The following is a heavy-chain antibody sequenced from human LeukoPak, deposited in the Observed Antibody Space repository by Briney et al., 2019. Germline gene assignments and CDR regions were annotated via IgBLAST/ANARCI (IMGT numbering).Heavy chain of an antibody. J-gene: IGHJ4*02. CDR2: ISSSSFTI. D-gene: IGHD4-11*01. Sequence: PGGSLRLSCAASGFTFSSYTMNWVRQAPRKGLECISYISSSSFTIYYADSVKGRFTISRDNAKNSVYLQMNGLTAEDTAVYYCARERDFNYVGYFDSWGQGTLVTVSS. V-gene: IGHV3-48*01. CDR3: ARERDFNYVGYFDS. CDR1: GFTFSSYT.